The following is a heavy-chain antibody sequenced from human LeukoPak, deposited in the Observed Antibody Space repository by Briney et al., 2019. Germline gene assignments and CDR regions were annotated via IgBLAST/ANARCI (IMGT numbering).Heavy chain of an antibody. CDR1: GFTFTTNA. Sequence: GGSLRLSCAASGFTFTTNAMSWVRQTPGKGLEWVSAISGSGGDTYYAGSVRGRFSISRDNSKNTLYLQMYSLRAEDTAVYFCAKELIIQPTGTVAFDIWGQGTVVTVSS. J-gene: IGHJ3*02. CDR3: AKELIIQPTGTVAFDI. V-gene: IGHV3-23*01. D-gene: IGHD1-1*01. CDR2: ISGSGGDT.